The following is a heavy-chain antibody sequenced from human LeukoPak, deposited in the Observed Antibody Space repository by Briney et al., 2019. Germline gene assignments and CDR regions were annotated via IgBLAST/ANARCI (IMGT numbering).Heavy chain of an antibody. V-gene: IGHV3-21*04. J-gene: IGHJ4*02. CDR2: ISSSSSYI. CDR1: GFTFSSYS. CDR3: AREDYYDSSLGYYFDY. D-gene: IGHD3-22*01. Sequence: GGSLRLSCAASGFTFSSYSMNWVRQAPGKGLEWVSSISSSSSYIYYADSVKGRFTISRDNAKNSLYLQMNSLRAEDTALYYCAREDYYDSSLGYYFDYWGQGTLVTVSS.